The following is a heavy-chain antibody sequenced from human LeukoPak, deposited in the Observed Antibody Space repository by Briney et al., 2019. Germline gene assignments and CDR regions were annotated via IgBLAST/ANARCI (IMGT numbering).Heavy chain of an antibody. V-gene: IGHV4-59*01. D-gene: IGHD3-9*01. Sequence: SETLSLTCTVSGGSISSYYWSWIRQPPGKGLEWIGCIYYSGSTNYNPSLKSRVTISVDTSKNQFSLKLSSVTAADTAVYYCARDSGYDILTGYSGAFDIWGQGTMVTVSS. CDR2: IYYSGST. J-gene: IGHJ3*02. CDR1: GGSISSYY. CDR3: ARDSGYDILTGYSGAFDI.